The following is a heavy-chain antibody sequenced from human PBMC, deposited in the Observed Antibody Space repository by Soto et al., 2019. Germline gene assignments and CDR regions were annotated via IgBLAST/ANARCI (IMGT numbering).Heavy chain of an antibody. D-gene: IGHD6-25*01. CDR3: ARLGRDGYTVPFDY. CDR1: GFIFGDYA. V-gene: IGHV3-49*04. Sequence: VQLVESGGGFVKPGRSLRLSCTGSGFIFGDYAITCVRHAPGKGLECAGFITSKRYGGTAEYAASVRGRFTISRDDSKNIAYLQMDSLVTEDTAVYYCARLGRDGYTVPFDYWGQGTLVTVSS. J-gene: IGHJ4*02. CDR2: ITSKRYGGTA.